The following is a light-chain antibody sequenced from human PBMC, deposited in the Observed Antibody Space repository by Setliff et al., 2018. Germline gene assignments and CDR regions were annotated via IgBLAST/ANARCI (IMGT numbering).Light chain of an antibody. CDR3: QQYYSSPDT. CDR2: WAS. CDR1: QSIFYTSRSKNY. J-gene: IGKJ3*01. V-gene: IGKV4-1*01. Sequence: DIVMTQSPDSLAVSLGERATINCKSSQSIFYTSRSKNYLAGYQQKPGQPPTLLFYWASTRESGVPDRFSGSGSGTDFTLTISSLQAEDGAVYYCQQYYSSPDTFGHGTKVDI.